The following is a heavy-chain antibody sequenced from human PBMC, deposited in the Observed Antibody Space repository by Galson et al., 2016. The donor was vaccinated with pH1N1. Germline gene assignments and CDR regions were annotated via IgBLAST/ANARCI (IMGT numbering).Heavy chain of an antibody. V-gene: IGHV5-51*03. D-gene: IGHD4-23*01. Sequence: QSGAEVKKPGESLKISCQASGYTFTTYWIGWVRQMPGKGLEWMGIIYPGDSETKYSPSFEGQVTFSVDKSKNTAYLHWSSLKASDTAIYYCARPGNYDGDRRGAFDLWGQGTMVTVSP. CDR1: GYTFTTYW. CDR2: IYPGDSET. CDR3: ARPGNYDGDRRGAFDL. J-gene: IGHJ3*01.